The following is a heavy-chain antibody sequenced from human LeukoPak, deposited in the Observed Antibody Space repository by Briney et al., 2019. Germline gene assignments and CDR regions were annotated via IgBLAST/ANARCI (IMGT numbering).Heavy chain of an antibody. D-gene: IGHD6-19*01. Sequence: GGSLRLSCAASGFTFNTYPMNWVRQAPGKGLEWISHIRDSGITDYADSVKGRFTISRDNSKNTLYLQMNSLRAEDTAVYYCANFGPGIAVAGTGGFDYWGQGTLVTVSS. J-gene: IGHJ4*02. CDR1: GFTFNTYP. CDR3: ANFGPGIAVAGTGGFDY. CDR2: IRDSGIT. V-gene: IGHV3-23*01.